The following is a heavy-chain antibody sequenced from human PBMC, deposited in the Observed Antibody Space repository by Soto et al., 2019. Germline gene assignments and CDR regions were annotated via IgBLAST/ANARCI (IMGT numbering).Heavy chain of an antibody. Sequence: SETLSLTCTVSGGSISSYYWSWIRQPPGKGLEWIGHIYYSGSTNYNPSLKSRVTISVDTSKNQFSLKLSSVTAADTAVYYCATTRNYYYYMDVWGKGTTVTVSS. V-gene: IGHV4-59*01. CDR3: ATTRNYYYYMDV. CDR2: IYYSGST. CDR1: GGSISSYY. J-gene: IGHJ6*03.